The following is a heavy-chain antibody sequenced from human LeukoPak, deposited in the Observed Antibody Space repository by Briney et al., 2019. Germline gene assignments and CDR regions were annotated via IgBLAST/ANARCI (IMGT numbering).Heavy chain of an antibody. CDR1: GGTFSSYA. J-gene: IGHJ6*03. CDR3: ARDGEKPHGDYYYYYMDV. V-gene: IGHV1-69*05. Sequence: SVTVCCTASGGTFSSYAISWVRQAPGQGLEWMGGIVPIFGTANYEQKFQGRVTITTDESTSTAYMELSSLRSEDTGVYYCARDGEKPHGDYYYYYMDVWAKGTTVTVSS. D-gene: IGHD4-17*01. CDR2: IVPIFGTA.